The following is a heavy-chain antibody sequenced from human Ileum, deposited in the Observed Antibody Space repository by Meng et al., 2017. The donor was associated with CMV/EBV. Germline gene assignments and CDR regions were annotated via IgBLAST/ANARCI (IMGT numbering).Heavy chain of an antibody. J-gene: IGHJ4*02. D-gene: IGHD1-26*01. CDR1: GYTFISCG. CDR2: FSGYYENT. V-gene: IGHV1-18*01. CDR3: ARDVGRVGVSYYFDY. Sequence: ASVKISCKASGYTFISCGISWVRQDPGQGLEWMGWFSGYYENTKYSEKLQGRVTITTETTTSTAYMELRSLTSDDTAVYYCARDVGRVGVSYYFDYWGQGTLVTVSS.